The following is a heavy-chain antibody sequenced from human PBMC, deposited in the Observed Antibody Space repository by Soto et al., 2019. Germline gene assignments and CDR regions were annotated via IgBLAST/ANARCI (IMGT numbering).Heavy chain of an antibody. Sequence: VQLLEAGGDLVQPGGSLRLSCAASGFTFTSYAMSWIRQAPGKGLEWVSAITGGGDNTYYADSVKGRFTISRDNSKNTLYLQMNSLRAEDTAFYYWTQDGGSRDWLTVNWGQGTLVTVSS. CDR1: GFTFTSYA. CDR3: TQDGGSRDWLTVN. J-gene: IGHJ4*02. CDR2: ITGGGDNT. D-gene: IGHD3-9*01. V-gene: IGHV3-23*01.